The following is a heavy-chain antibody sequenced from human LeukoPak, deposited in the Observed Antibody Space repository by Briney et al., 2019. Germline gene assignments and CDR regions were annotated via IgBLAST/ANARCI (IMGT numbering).Heavy chain of an antibody. CDR1: GGTFSSYA. CDR2: IIPIFGTA. V-gene: IGHV1-69*05. CDR3: ARGSIAARPVSFDY. Sequence: SVKVSCKASGGTFSSYAISWVRQAPGQGLEWMGGIIPIFGTANYAQKFQGRVTITTDESTSTAYMELSSLRAEDTALYYCARGSIAARPVSFDYWGKGTLVTVSS. D-gene: IGHD6-6*01. J-gene: IGHJ4*02.